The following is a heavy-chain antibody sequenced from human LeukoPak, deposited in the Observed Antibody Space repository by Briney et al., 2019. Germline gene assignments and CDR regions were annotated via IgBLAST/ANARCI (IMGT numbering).Heavy chain of an antibody. CDR1: GYSFTSYW. CDR3: TRHEIRSQRGTFYGMDV. CDR2: IYCGDSDT. Sequence: GESLKISFKGSGYSFTSYWIGWVRQMPGKGLEWMGIIYCGDSDTRYSPSFQGQVTISADKSISTAYLQWSSLKASDTAMYYCTRHEIRSQRGTFYGMDVWGQGTTVTVSS. J-gene: IGHJ6*02. D-gene: IGHD3-10*01. V-gene: IGHV5-51*01.